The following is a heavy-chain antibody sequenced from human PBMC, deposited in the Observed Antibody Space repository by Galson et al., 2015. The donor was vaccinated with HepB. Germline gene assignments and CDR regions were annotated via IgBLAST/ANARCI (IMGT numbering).Heavy chain of an antibody. V-gene: IGHV1-58*02. Sequence: SVKVSCKASGFTFTSSAMQWVRQARGQRLEWIGWIVVGSGNTNYAQKFQERVTITRGMSTSTAYMELSSLRSEDTAVYYCAAERVYYYGMDVWGQGTTVTVSS. J-gene: IGHJ6*02. CDR3: AAERVYYYGMDV. CDR1: GFTFTSSA. CDR2: IVVGSGNT.